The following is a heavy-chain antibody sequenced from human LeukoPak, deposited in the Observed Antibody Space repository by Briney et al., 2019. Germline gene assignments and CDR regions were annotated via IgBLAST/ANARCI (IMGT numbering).Heavy chain of an antibody. D-gene: IGHD6-13*01. J-gene: IGHJ4*02. CDR3: ARGPRIAAAGPDY. CDR1: GGSFSGYY. V-gene: IGHV4-34*01. Sequence: SETLSLTRAVYGGSFSGYYWSWIRQPPGKGLEWIGEINHSGSTNYNPSLKSRVTISVDTSKNQFSLKLSSVTAADTAVYYCARGPRIAAAGPDYWGQGTLVTVSS. CDR2: INHSGST.